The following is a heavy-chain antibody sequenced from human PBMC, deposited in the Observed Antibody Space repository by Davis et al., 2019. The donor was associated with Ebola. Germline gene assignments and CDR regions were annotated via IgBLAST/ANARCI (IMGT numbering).Heavy chain of an antibody. D-gene: IGHD6-13*01. V-gene: IGHV3-74*01. Sequence: PGGSLRLSCAASGFTFSSYWMHWVRQAPGKGLVWVSRINSDGSSTSYADSVKGRFTISRDNAKNTLYLQMNSLRAEDTAVYYCAREDSWYGWYWFDPWGQGTLVTVSS. CDR3: AREDSWYGWYWFDP. CDR1: GFTFSSYW. J-gene: IGHJ5*02. CDR2: INSDGSST.